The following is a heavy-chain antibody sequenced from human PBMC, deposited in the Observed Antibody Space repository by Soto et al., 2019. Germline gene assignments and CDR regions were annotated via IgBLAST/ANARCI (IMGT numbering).Heavy chain of an antibody. CDR2: ISFTGTT. Sequence: QVQLQESGPGLVKPSETLSLSCAVSGNPISSYYWSWIRHPPGKGLEWIGYISFTGTTDYNPSLKSRVTISGDTSRNQFSLRLSCVTAADTAMYYCARHSRRYTSGWYFDYWGQGTLITVSS. CDR3: ARHSRRYTSGWYFDY. CDR1: GNPISSYY. D-gene: IGHD6-19*01. V-gene: IGHV4-59*08. J-gene: IGHJ4*02.